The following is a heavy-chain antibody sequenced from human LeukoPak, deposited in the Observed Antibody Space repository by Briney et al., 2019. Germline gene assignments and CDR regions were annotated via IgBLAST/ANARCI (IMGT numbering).Heavy chain of an antibody. CDR1: GFSFSSYS. CDR2: ISSSSSYI. D-gene: IGHD3-10*01. CDR3: ARALWFGETFPAY. Sequence: TGGSLRLSCAASGFSFSSYSMNWVRQAPGKGLEWVSSISSSSSYIYYVDSVKGRFTISRDNAKNSLYLQMNSLRAEDTAVYYCARALWFGETFPAYWGQGTLVTVSS. J-gene: IGHJ4*02. V-gene: IGHV3-21*01.